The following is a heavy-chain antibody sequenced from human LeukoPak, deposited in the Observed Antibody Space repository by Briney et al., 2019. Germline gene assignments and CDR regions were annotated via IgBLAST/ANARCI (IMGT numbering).Heavy chain of an antibody. CDR3: ARDWGLLGFGEPSRYFDY. V-gene: IGHV3-21*01. CDR1: GLTFRNAW. Sequence: GGPLTLSCAASGLTFRNAWMSCLPHAPGKALEWVSSISSRSTYIYYAGSLKGGFTISRDNAKNSLYRKRNSLRAEDRAVYFCARDWGLLGFGEPSRYFDYWGQGTLVTVSS. J-gene: IGHJ4*02. CDR2: ISSRSTYI. D-gene: IGHD3-10*01.